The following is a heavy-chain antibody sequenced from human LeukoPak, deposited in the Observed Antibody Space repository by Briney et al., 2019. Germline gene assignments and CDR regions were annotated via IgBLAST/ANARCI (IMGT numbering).Heavy chain of an antibody. V-gene: IGHV1-2*06. CDR2: IHPYSGGS. CDR1: GFTFNGYY. J-gene: IGHJ3*02. CDR3: ASAVPAIVIPQNGFDI. Sequence: GASVKVSCKASGFTFNGYYVHWVQQAPGQGLEWMGRIHPYSGGSNSAQKFQGRVTMARDMSINTVYMELSGLRSDDTALYYCASAVPAIVIPQNGFDIWGPGTMVTVSS. D-gene: IGHD1-26*01.